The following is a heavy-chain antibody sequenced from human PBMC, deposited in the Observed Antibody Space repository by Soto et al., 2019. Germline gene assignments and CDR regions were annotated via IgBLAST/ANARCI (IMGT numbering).Heavy chain of an antibody. J-gene: IGHJ4*02. CDR3: ARTGDGHHDFLDY. Sequence: GGSLRLSXAASGFTFSSYWMNWVRQAPGKGLEWVANTNQDGNEDNLLDSVKGRFTISRDNAKNSLFLQMNSLRVDDTTVYYCARTGDGHHDFLDYWGQGALVTVSS. D-gene: IGHD1-1*01. CDR2: TNQDGNED. CDR1: GFTFSSYW. V-gene: IGHV3-7*01.